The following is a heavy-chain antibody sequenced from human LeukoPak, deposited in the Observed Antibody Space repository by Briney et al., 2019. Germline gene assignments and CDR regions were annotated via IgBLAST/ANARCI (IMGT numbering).Heavy chain of an antibody. CDR1: GFTVSSNY. Sequence: GGSLRLSCAASGFTVSSNYMSWVRQAPGKGLEWVSVIYSGGSTYYADSVKGRFTISRDNSKNILYLQMNSLRAEDTAVYYCARMVVGAMGFWGQGTLVTVSS. J-gene: IGHJ4*02. D-gene: IGHD1-26*01. CDR3: ARMVVGAMGF. CDR2: IYSGGST. V-gene: IGHV3-53*01.